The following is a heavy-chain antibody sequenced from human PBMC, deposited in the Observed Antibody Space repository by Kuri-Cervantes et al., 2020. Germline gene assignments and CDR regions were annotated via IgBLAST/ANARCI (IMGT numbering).Heavy chain of an antibody. D-gene: IGHD3-10*01. CDR2: ISGSGSST. Sequence: GESLKISCAAPGFTLSSYAMSWVRQAPGKGLEWVSAISGSGSSTFYADSVKGRFTISRDNSKNTLYLQMDSLRGEDAAVYYCAKGTTMVRRLTYYLDHWGQGTLVTVSS. CDR3: AKGTTMVRRLTYYLDH. J-gene: IGHJ4*02. CDR1: GFTLSSYA. V-gene: IGHV3-23*01.